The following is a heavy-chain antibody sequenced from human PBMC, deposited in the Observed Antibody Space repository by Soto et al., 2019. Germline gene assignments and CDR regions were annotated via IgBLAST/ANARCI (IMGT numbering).Heavy chain of an antibody. J-gene: IGHJ6*02. Sequence: QITLKESGPPLVKPTQTLTLTCTFSGFSLSTSGVGVGWIRQPPGKALEWLALIYWDDNKRYSPSLKSRLPIPTATSNTQVVLTMPTMDPVDTATSSCAHTNVLLWFGEDYGMDVWGQGTTVTVSS. CDR1: GFSLSTSGVG. CDR3: AHTNVLLWFGEDYGMDV. CDR2: IYWDDNK. V-gene: IGHV2-5*02. D-gene: IGHD3-10*01.